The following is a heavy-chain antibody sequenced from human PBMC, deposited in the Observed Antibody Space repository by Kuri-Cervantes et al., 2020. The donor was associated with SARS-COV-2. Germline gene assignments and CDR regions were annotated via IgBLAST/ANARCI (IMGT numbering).Heavy chain of an antibody. CDR1: GYTFTGSY. CDR2: INPNSGGT. Sequence: ASVKVSCKASGYTFTGSYMHWVRQAPGQGLEWMGWINPNSGGTNYAQKFQGRVTMTRDTSISTAYMELSRLRSDDTAVYYCARVPYYYDSSGQKFDPWGQGTLVTVSS. D-gene: IGHD3-22*01. CDR3: ARVPYYYDSSGQKFDP. J-gene: IGHJ5*02. V-gene: IGHV1-2*02.